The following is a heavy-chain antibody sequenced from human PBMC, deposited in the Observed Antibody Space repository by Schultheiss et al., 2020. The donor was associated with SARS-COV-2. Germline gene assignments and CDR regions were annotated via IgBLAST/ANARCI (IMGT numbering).Heavy chain of an antibody. CDR2: IHDSGST. V-gene: IGHV4-4*08. CDR1: GVSVSSYC. D-gene: IGHD4-23*01. Sequence: SETLSLTCNVSGVSVSSYCWNWIRQLPGKGLEWIGFIHDSGSTNYNPSLKSRVTISVDASKNQFSLKLTSVTAADTAMYYCTMGYGGNYFGSYYYIGMGVWGQGTTVTVSS. J-gene: IGHJ6*02. CDR3: TMGYGGNYFGSYYYIGMGV.